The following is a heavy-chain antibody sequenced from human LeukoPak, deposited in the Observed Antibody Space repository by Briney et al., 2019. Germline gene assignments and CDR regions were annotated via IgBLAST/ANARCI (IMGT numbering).Heavy chain of an antibody. Sequence: GGSLRLSCAASGFTFSNAWMNWVRQAPGKGLEWVGRIKSKTDGGTTDYVAPVKGRFTISRDDSKNTLYLQMNSLRTEDTAVYYCAKDSKFYGLAGYYYMDVWGKGTTVTISS. CDR3: AKDSKFYGLAGYYYMDV. V-gene: IGHV3-15*01. J-gene: IGHJ6*03. CDR1: GFTFSNAW. CDR2: IKSKTDGGTT. D-gene: IGHD3-10*01.